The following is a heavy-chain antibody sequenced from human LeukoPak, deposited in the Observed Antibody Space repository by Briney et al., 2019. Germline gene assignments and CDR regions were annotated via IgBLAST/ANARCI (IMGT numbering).Heavy chain of an antibody. Sequence: GGSLRLSCAASGFTFSSYSMNWVRRAPGKGLEWVSSISSSSSYIYYADSVKGRFTISRDNAKNSLYLQMNSLRAEDTAVYYCARGESYYDILTGYPYWGQGTLVTVSS. D-gene: IGHD3-9*01. CDR3: ARGESYYDILTGYPY. V-gene: IGHV3-21*01. CDR2: ISSSSSYI. CDR1: GFTFSSYS. J-gene: IGHJ4*02.